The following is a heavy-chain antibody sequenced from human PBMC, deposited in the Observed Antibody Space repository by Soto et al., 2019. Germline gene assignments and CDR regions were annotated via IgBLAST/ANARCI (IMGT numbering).Heavy chain of an antibody. CDR1: GFTFSSYG. Sequence: GGSLRLSCAASGFTFSSYGMHWVRQAPGKGLEWVAVIWYDGSNKYYADSVKGRFTIPRDNSKNTLYLQMNSLRAEDTAVYYCGSTNYDPSLKSRVTISVDTSKNQFSLKLSSVTAADTAVYYCARHPSHYYYDSSGYYGRKMSHIDYWGQGTLVTVSS. V-gene: IGHV3-33*01. D-gene: IGHD3-10*01. J-gene: IGHJ4*02. CDR3: GSTNYDPSLKSRVTISVDTSKNQFSLKLSSVTAADTAVYYCARHPSHYYYDSSGYYGRKMSHIDY. CDR2: IWYDGSNK.